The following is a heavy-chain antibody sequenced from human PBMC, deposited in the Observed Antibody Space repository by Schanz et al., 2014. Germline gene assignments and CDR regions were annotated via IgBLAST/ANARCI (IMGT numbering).Heavy chain of an antibody. V-gene: IGHV3-23*04. Sequence: EVQLVESEGGLVQPGGSLRLSCEGSGFSFSDYWMGWVRQAPGKGLEWVSAISGSGGSTYYADSVKGRFTISRDNSKNTVHLQMNSLRAEDTAVYFCAKDRWRATVMVDAFDIWGQGTKVTVSS. J-gene: IGHJ3*02. CDR2: ISGSGGST. CDR3: AKDRWRATVMVDAFDI. CDR1: GFSFSDYW. D-gene: IGHD4-4*01.